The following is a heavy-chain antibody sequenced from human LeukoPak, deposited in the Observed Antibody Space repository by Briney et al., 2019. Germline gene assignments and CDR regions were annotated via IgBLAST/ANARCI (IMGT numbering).Heavy chain of an antibody. CDR2: ISSDGTRT. CDR3: ARSPNCGGDCS. CDR1: GFTFSTYW. J-gene: IGHJ5*02. V-gene: IGHV3-74*01. D-gene: IGHD2-21*02. Sequence: GGSLRLSCAVSGFTFSTYWMHWVRQAPGKGPVWVSRISSDGTRTSYVDSVRGRFTIPRDNAKNTLFLQMNSLRVEDTAVYYCARSPNCGGDCSWGQGTLVTVSS.